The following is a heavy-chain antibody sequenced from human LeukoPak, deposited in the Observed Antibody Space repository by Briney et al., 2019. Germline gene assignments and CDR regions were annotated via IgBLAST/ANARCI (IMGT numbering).Heavy chain of an antibody. CDR2: IIPIFGTA. CDR3: ANLRFFDPQGDY. V-gene: IGHV1-69*05. Sequence: VASVKVSCKASGGTFSSYAIFLVRQDPGQGLEGMGGIIPIFGTANYAQKFQGRVTITTDESTGTAYMELSSLRSEDTAVYYCANLRFFDPQGDYWGQGTLVTVSS. D-gene: IGHD3-9*01. CDR1: GGTFSSYA. J-gene: IGHJ4*02.